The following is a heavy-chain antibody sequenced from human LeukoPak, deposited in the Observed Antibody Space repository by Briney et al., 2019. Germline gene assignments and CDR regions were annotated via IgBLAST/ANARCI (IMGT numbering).Heavy chain of an antibody. CDR1: GYTFTKYY. Sequence: ASVKVSCKASGYTFTKYYIHWVRQAPGQGLEWMGMINPSDGATPYAQRFQGRVTMTRDMSTTTVYMDLRSLRSEDTAVYFCGREQRGGLSGNLGGLFAMYYTYYYMDVWGRGTTVTVSS. CDR2: INPSDGAT. V-gene: IGHV1-46*01. D-gene: IGHD3-16*01. CDR3: GREQRGGLSGNLGGLFAMYYTYYYMDV. J-gene: IGHJ6*03.